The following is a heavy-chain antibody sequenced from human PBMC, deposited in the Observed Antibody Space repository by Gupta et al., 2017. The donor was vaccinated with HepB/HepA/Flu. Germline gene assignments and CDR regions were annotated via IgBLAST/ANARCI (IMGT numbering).Heavy chain of an antibody. J-gene: IGHJ5*02. CDR3: AREPLPYDFWSGYYTSGGNWFDP. CDR2: IISICGTA. D-gene: IGHD3-3*01. CDR1: GGTFSSYA. Sequence: QVQLVQSGAEVKKPGSSVKVSFKASGGTFSSYAISWVRQPPGQGLEWMGGIISICGTANSAQKFQGRVTITADESTSTAYMELSSLRSEDTAVYYCAREPLPYDFWSGYYTSGGNWFDPWGQGTLVTVSS. V-gene: IGHV1-69*01.